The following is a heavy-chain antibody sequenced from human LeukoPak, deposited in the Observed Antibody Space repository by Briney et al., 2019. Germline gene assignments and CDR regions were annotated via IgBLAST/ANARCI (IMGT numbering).Heavy chain of an antibody. D-gene: IGHD1-26*01. CDR3: GKDMISYARINYYYGMDV. Sequence: PGRSLRLSCAASGFTFSSYSMHWVRQAPGKGLEWVAVISYDGSNKYYADSVKGRFTISRDNSKNTLYLQMNSLRVEDTAVYYCGKDMISYARINYYYGMDVWGQGTTVTVSS. J-gene: IGHJ6*02. CDR2: ISYDGSNK. V-gene: IGHV3-30*18. CDR1: GFTFSSYS.